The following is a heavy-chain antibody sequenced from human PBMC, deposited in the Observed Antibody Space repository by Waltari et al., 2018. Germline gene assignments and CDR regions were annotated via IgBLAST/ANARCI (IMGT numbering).Heavy chain of an antibody. J-gene: IGHJ4*02. CDR3: ARDSRRRSAVIFDY. CDR1: GFTFSSYW. D-gene: IGHD3-16*02. Sequence: EVQLVESGGGLVQPGGSLRLSCAASGFTFSSYWMSWVRQAPGKGLEWVANIKQDGSEKYYVDSVKGRFTISRDNAKNSLYLQMNSLRAEDTAVYYCARDSRRRSAVIFDYWGQGTLVTVSS. CDR2: IKQDGSEK. V-gene: IGHV3-7*01.